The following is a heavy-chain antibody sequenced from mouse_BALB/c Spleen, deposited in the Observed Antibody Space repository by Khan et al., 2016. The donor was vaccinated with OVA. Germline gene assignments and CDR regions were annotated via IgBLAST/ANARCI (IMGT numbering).Heavy chain of an antibody. CDR3: VRFYDPYYVMDY. J-gene: IGHJ4*01. Sequence: QVQLKESGPGLVAPSQSLSITCTVSGFSLTSYGVNWVRQPPEKGLEWLGVIWAGGSTNYNSALRSRLSISKDNSKSQVFLKMNSLQTDDTAIYYCVRFYDPYYVMDYWGQGTSVTVSS. D-gene: IGHD2-3*01. CDR2: IWAGGST. CDR1: GFSLTSYG. V-gene: IGHV2-9*02.